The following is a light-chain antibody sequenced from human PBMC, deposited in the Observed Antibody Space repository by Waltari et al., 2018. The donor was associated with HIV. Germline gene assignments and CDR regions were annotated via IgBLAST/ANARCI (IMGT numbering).Light chain of an antibody. V-gene: IGKV3-20*01. Sequence: EVVLTQSPGTLSLSPGERATLSCRASQSVDSDYLAWYQQTPGQAPRLLIHGASSRATDIPDRFSGSGSGTDFTLTISRLEPEDFAFYFCQHYGSPYTFGQGTKLEIK. J-gene: IGKJ2*01. CDR2: GAS. CDR1: QSVDSDY. CDR3: QHYGSPYT.